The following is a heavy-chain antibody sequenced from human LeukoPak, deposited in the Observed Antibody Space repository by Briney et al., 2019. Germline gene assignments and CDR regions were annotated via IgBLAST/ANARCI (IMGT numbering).Heavy chain of an antibody. V-gene: IGHV3-7*01. CDR2: IKQDGSEK. CDR1: GFTFSSYW. Sequence: GGSLRLSCAASGFTFSSYWMSWVRQAPGKGLEWVANIKQDGSEKYYVDSVKGRFTISRDNAKNSLYLQMNSLRAEDTAVYYCAGTDIVVVVAATTGYYYYGMDVWGQGTTVTVSS. CDR3: AGTDIVVVVAATTGYYYYGMDV. D-gene: IGHD2-15*01. J-gene: IGHJ6*02.